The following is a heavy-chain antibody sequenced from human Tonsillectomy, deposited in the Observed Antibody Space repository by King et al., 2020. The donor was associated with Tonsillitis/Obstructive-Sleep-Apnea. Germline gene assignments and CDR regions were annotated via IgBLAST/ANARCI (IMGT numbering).Heavy chain of an antibody. CDR2: ISSSSSYT. CDR3: ARAMPRITIFGVVSGGWFDP. D-gene: IGHD3-3*01. J-gene: IGHJ5*02. CDR1: GFTFSDYY. V-gene: IGHV3-11*05. Sequence: VQLVESGGGLVKPGGSLRLSCAASGFTFSDYYMSWIRQAPGKGLEWVSYISSSSSYTNYADSVKGRFTISRDNAKNSLYLQMNSLRAEDTAVYYCARAMPRITIFGVVSGGWFDPWGQGTLVTVSS.